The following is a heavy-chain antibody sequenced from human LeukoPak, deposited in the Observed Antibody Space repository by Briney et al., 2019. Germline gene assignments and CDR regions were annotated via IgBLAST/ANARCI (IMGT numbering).Heavy chain of an antibody. V-gene: IGHV3-30*01. D-gene: IGHD3-16*01. Sequence: GGSLRLSCAASGFTFSSYAMHWVRQAPGKGLEWLAVISYDGTNKYCADSVKGRFTISRDSSKNTLYLQMNSLRDEDTAVYYCARDQGSLPVWFYYYMDVWGSGTTVTVSS. CDR3: ARDQGSLPVWFYYYMDV. CDR2: ISYDGTNK. CDR1: GFTFSSYA. J-gene: IGHJ6*03.